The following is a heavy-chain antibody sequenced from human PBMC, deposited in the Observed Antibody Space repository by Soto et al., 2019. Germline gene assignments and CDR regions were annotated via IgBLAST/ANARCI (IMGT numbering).Heavy chain of an antibody. V-gene: IGHV3-7*01. CDR1: GFTFSVYW. Sequence: PGGSLRLSCAASGFTFSVYWMSWVRQTPGKGLEWVGNIKPEGSEKSYVDSLKGRFTISRDNAKNSLYLELSSLRVEDTGVYYCARDYLWGQGTLVTVSS. CDR2: IKPEGSEK. CDR3: ARDYL. J-gene: IGHJ5*02.